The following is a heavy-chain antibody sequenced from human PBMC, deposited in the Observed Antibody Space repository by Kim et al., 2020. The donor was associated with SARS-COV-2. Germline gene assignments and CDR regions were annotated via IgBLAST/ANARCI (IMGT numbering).Heavy chain of an antibody. D-gene: IGHD1-26*01. CDR2: IWYDGSNK. V-gene: IGHV3-33*01. CDR3: ARDLLVGATSYGMDV. Sequence: GGSLRLSCAASGFTLSSYGMHGVRQAPGKGLEWVAVIWYDGSNKYYADSVKGRFTISRDNSKNTLYLQMNSLRAEDTAVYYCARDLLVGATSYGMDVWGQGTTVTVSS. CDR1: GFTLSSYG. J-gene: IGHJ6*02.